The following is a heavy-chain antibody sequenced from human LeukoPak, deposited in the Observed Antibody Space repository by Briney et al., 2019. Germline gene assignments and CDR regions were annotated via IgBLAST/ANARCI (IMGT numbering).Heavy chain of an antibody. CDR2: ISHDGNNK. V-gene: IGHV3-30*03. D-gene: IGHD3-10*01. Sequence: GGSLRLSCAASGFTFSKYGMHWVRQAPGKGLEWVAVISHDGNNKYYADSVKGRFTISRDNSKNTLYLQMTSLRAEDTALYYCVRVGYGSGTYYFDYWGQGTLVTVSS. CDR3: VRVGYGSGTYYFDY. J-gene: IGHJ4*02. CDR1: GFTFSKYG.